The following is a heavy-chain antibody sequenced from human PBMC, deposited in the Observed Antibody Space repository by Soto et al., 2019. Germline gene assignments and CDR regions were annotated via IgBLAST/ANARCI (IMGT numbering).Heavy chain of an antibody. Sequence: SVKVSFKASGGTFSSYIISWLRQAPGQGLEWMGEIIPIFGTTNYAQKFQGGVTVTADESTRTAYMELSSLRSEDTAVYYCARDRVLPGATPHWFDPWGQGTLVTVSS. CDR3: ARDRVLPGATPHWFDP. CDR1: GGTFSSYI. V-gene: IGHV1-69*13. CDR2: IIPIFGTT. D-gene: IGHD2-2*01. J-gene: IGHJ5*02.